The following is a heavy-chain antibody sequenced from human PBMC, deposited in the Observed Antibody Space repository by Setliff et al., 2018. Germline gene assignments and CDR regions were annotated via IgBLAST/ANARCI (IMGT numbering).Heavy chain of an antibody. CDR2: ISTYNGDA. V-gene: IGHV1-18*01. D-gene: IGHD2-15*01. Sequence: ASVKVSCKASGYTFTSYGITWVRQAPGQGPEWMGWISTYNGDANYAQKFQGRVTMTTDTSTGTAYMELRALNYDDTAVYYCTRGRGPRVVVAVPLDHWGQGTLVTVSS. CDR1: GYTFTSYG. CDR3: TRGRGPRVVVAVPLDH. J-gene: IGHJ4*02.